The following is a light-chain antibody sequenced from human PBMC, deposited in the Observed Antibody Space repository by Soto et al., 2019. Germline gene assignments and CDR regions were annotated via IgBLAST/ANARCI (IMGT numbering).Light chain of an antibody. V-gene: IGKV1-39*01. CDR1: QSISTD. CDR2: GAS. J-gene: IGKJ4*01. Sequence: DIQMSQSPSSLSASIGDRITSTCRASQSISTDLNWYQQKPGKAPRLLIYGASTLQNGVPSRFSGSGSATDYTLTINSLQPEDFATYYCQQSFITPPLTFGGGTTVEMK. CDR3: QQSFITPPLT.